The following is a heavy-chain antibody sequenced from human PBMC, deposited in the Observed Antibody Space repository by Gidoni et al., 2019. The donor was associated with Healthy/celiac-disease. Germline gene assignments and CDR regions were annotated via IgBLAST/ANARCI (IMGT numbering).Heavy chain of an antibody. J-gene: IGHJ4*02. D-gene: IGHD3-10*01. Sequence: EVQLVESGGGLVQPGRSLRLSCAASGFTFDDYAMHWVRQAPGKGLEWVSGISWNSGSIGYADSVKGRFTISRDNAKNSLYLQMNSLRAEDTALYYCAKDRNPVRRKLFDYWGQGTLVTVSS. CDR2: ISWNSGSI. V-gene: IGHV3-9*01. CDR1: GFTFDDYA. CDR3: AKDRNPVRRKLFDY.